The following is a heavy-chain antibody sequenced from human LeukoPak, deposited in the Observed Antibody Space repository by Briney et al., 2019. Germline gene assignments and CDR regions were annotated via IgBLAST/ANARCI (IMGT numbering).Heavy chain of an antibody. D-gene: IGHD3-3*01. V-gene: IGHV4-59*11. CDR3: ARDRFLSGYWYFDL. CDR2: IYYSGST. J-gene: IGHJ2*01. CDR1: GGSISSHY. Sequence: PSETLSLTCTVSGGSISSHYWSWIRQPPGKGLEWIGYIYYSGSTNYNPSLKSRVTISVDTSKNQFSLKLSSVTAADTAVYYCARDRFLSGYWYFDLWGRGTLVTVSS.